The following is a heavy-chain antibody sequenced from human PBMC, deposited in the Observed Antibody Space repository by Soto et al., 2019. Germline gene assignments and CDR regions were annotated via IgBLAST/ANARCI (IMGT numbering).Heavy chain of an antibody. V-gene: IGHV3-23*01. J-gene: IGHJ4*02. D-gene: IGHD3-9*01. CDR2: ISGSGGST. Sequence: GGSLRLSCTASGFTFSSYAMSWVRQAPGKGLEWVSVISGSGGSTYYADSVKGRFTISRDNSKNTLYLQMNSLRAEDTAIHYCAKGYFDWELPGDYWRQGTLVTSPQ. CDR3: AKGYFDWELPGDY. CDR1: GFTFSSYA.